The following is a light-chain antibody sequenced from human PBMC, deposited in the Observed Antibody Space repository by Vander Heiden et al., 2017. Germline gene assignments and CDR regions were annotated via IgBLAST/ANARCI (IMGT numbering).Light chain of an antibody. V-gene: IGKV3-20*01. CDR2: GAS. CDR3: QQYGSSPQT. J-gene: IGKJ2*01. Sequence: EIVLTQSPGTLSLSPGERATLSYRASQSVSSSYLAWYQQKSGQAPRLLIYGASSRATGIPDRFSGSGSGTDFTLTISRREPEDFAVYYCQQYGSSPQTFGQGTKLEIK. CDR1: QSVSSSY.